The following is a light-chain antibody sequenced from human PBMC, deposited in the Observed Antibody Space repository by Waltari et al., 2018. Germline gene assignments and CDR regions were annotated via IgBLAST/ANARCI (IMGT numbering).Light chain of an antibody. Sequence: EIVLTPSPATLSLSPGERATLSCRASQSVSSYLAWYQQKPGQAPTLLIYDASIGATGVPAGFSDIGSWRVFTLSLSSLEPEDVAVYYCQQRINWPGTFVQGTKVEIE. V-gene: IGKV3-11*02. J-gene: IGKJ1*01. CDR3: QQRINWPGT. CDR2: DAS. CDR1: QSVSSY.